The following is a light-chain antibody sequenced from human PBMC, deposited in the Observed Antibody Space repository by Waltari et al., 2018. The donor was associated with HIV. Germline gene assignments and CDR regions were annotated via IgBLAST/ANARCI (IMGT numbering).Light chain of an antibody. Sequence: QSTLTQPPSASGSPGQSVTISCTGTRRHIGGYNSVSWYQQHPGKAPKLIMTEVTKRPSGVPDRFSGSKSGNTASLTVSGLQADDEALYYCSSFAPTNKFYVLFGGGTTLTVL. CDR3: SSFAPTNKFYVL. CDR2: EVT. J-gene: IGLJ2*01. CDR1: RRHIGGYNS. V-gene: IGLV2-8*01.